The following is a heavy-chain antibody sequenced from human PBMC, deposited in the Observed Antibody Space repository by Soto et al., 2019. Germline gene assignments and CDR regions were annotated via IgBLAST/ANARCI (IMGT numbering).Heavy chain of an antibody. V-gene: IGHV1-18*01. CDR1: GYTFTSYG. D-gene: IGHD2-15*01. J-gene: IGHJ4*02. Sequence: QVQLVQSGAEVKKPGASVKVSCKASGYTFTSYGISWVRQAPGQGLEWMGWISAYNGNTNYAQKLQGRVTMTTDTSTSIAYMELRSLRSDDTAVYYCARDRGYCSGGSCYSRWIDYWGQGTLVTVSS. CDR3: ARDRGYCSGGSCYSRWIDY. CDR2: ISAYNGNT.